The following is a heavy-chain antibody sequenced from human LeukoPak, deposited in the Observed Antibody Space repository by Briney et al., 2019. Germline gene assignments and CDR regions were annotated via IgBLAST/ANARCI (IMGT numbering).Heavy chain of an antibody. V-gene: IGHV4-34*01. Sequence: PSETLSLTCAVYGGSFSGYYWSWIRQPPGKGLEWIGEINHSGSTNYNPSLKSRVTISVDTSKNQFSLKLSSVTAADTAVYYCATRGGPIDYWGQGTLATVSS. CDR3: ATRGGPIDY. CDR2: INHSGST. CDR1: GGSFSGYY. J-gene: IGHJ4*02. D-gene: IGHD3-10*01.